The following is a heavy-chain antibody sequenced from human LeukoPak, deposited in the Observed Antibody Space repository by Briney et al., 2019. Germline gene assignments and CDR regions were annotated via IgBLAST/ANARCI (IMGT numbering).Heavy chain of an antibody. J-gene: IGHJ6*03. CDR1: GGTFSSYA. D-gene: IGHD6-6*01. V-gene: IGHV1-69*05. CDR3: ASLYSSSYYYYYYMDV. CDR2: TIPIFGTA. Sequence: GSSVKVSCKASGGTFSSYAISWVRQAPGQGLEWMGGTIPIFGTANYAQKFQGRVTITTDESTSTAYMELSSLRSEDTAVYYCASLYSSSYYYYYYMDVWGKGTTVTVSS.